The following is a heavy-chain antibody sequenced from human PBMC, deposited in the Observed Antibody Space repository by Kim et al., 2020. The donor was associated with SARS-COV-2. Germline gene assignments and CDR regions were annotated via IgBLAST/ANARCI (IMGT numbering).Heavy chain of an antibody. CDR2: IIPIFGTA. Sequence: SVKVSCKASGGTFSSYAISWVRQAPGQGLEWMGGIIPIFGTANYAQKFQGRVTITADESTSTAYMELSSLRSEDTAVYYCARGPRAAAGMRYWGGFDYWGQGTLVTVSS. V-gene: IGHV1-69*13. CDR1: GGTFSSYA. D-gene: IGHD6-13*01. J-gene: IGHJ4*02. CDR3: ARGPRAAAGMRYWGGFDY.